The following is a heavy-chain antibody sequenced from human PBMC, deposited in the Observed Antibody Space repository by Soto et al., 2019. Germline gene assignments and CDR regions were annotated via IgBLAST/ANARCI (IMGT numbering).Heavy chain of an antibody. CDR2: ISSSGSTI. Sequence: GGSLRLSCAASGFTFSSYEMNWVRQAPGKGLEWVSYISSSGSTIYYADSVKGRFTISRDNAKNSLYLQMNSLRAEDTAVYYCARERVGYCSSTSCYSGYDFYFDYWGQGTLVTVSS. CDR1: GFTFSSYE. CDR3: ARERVGYCSSTSCYSGYDFYFDY. V-gene: IGHV3-48*03. D-gene: IGHD2-2*02. J-gene: IGHJ4*02.